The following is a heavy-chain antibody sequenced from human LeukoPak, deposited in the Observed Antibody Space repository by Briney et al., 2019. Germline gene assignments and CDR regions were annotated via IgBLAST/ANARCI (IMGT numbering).Heavy chain of an antibody. Sequence: SETLSLTCTVSGGSISSYYWSWLRQPPGKGLEWIGYIYYSGSTNYNPSLKSRVTISVDTSKNLFSLTLSSVTAADTAVYYCARDPSIVAFDIWGQGTMVTVSS. CDR1: GGSISSYY. CDR2: IYYSGST. J-gene: IGHJ3*02. CDR3: ARDPSIVAFDI. V-gene: IGHV4-59*01. D-gene: IGHD2-21*01.